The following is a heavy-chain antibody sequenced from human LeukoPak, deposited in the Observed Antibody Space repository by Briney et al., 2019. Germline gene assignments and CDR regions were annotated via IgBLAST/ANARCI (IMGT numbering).Heavy chain of an antibody. CDR2: IWYDGSNK. J-gene: IGHJ5*02. D-gene: IGHD6-13*01. CDR3: ARDPDSSSSFPYNWFDP. V-gene: IGHV3-33*01. Sequence: GRSLRLSCAASGFTFSSYGMHWVRQAPGKGLGWVAVIWYDGSNKYYADSVKGRFTISRDNSKNTLYLQMNSLRAEDTAVYYCARDPDSSSSFPYNWFDPWGQGTLVTVSS. CDR1: GFTFSSYG.